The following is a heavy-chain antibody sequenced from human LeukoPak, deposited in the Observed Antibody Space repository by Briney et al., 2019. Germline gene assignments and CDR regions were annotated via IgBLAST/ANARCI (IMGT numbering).Heavy chain of an antibody. V-gene: IGHV3-30*18. Sequence: GRSLRLSCAASGFTFSSYGMHWVRQAPGKGLEWVAVISYDGSNKYYADSVKGRFTISRDNSKNTLYLQMNSLRAEDTAVYYCAKDRKRGATPNWFDPWGQGTLVTVSS. J-gene: IGHJ5*02. D-gene: IGHD1-26*01. CDR3: AKDRKRGATPNWFDP. CDR2: ISYDGSNK. CDR1: GFTFSSYG.